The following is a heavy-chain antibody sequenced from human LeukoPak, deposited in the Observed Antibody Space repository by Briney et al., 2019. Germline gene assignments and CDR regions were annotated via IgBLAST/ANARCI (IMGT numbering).Heavy chain of an antibody. CDR3: ARALAADDILTGYSPSYYSDY. CDR2: INWNGGST. CDR1: GFTFDDYG. Sequence: GGSLRLSCAASGFTFDDYGMSWVRQAPGKGLEWVSGINWNGGSTGYADSVKGRFTISRDNAKNSLYLQMNSLRAEDTALYYCARALAADDILTGYSPSYYSDYWGQGTLVTVSS. V-gene: IGHV3-20*04. D-gene: IGHD3-9*01. J-gene: IGHJ4*02.